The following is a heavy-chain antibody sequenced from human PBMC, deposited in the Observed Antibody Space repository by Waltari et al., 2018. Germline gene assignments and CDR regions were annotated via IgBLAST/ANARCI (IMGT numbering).Heavy chain of an antibody. Sequence: EVQLVESGGGLIQPGGSLRLSCAASGFTVSSNYMTWVRQAPGKGLEWVSVIYRGGSTYDAESVKGRFTISRDKSKNTLYLKMNSLRAEDTAVYYCARAYYDFWSGYYSDYWGQGTLVTVSS. V-gene: IGHV3-53*01. CDR2: IYRGGST. CDR1: GFTVSSNY. D-gene: IGHD3-3*01. J-gene: IGHJ4*02. CDR3: ARAYYDFWSGYYSDY.